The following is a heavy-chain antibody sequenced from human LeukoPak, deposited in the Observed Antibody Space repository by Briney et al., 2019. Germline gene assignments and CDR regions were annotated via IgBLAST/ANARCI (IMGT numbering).Heavy chain of an antibody. D-gene: IGHD3-22*01. V-gene: IGHV3-9*01. CDR3: AKDRGDSSPPYYFDY. CDR1: GFTFDDYA. Sequence: PGRSLRLSCAASGFTFDDYAMHWVRQAPGKGLEWVSGISWNSGSIGYADSVKGRFTISRDNAKNSLYLQMNSLRAEDTALYYCAKDRGDSSPPYYFDYWGQGTLVTVSS. J-gene: IGHJ4*02. CDR2: ISWNSGSI.